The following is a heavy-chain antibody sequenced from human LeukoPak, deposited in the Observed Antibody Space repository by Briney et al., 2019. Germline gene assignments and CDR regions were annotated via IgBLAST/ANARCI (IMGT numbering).Heavy chain of an antibody. D-gene: IGHD3-10*01. Sequence: ASVKVSCKASGYTFTSYYMHWVRQAPGQGLEWMGIINPSGGSTSYAQKFQGRVTMTRDTSTSTVYMELSSLRSEDTAVYYCARDPGYYGSGSSHDFDYWGQGTLVAVSS. CDR3: ARDPGYYGSGSSHDFDY. J-gene: IGHJ4*02. V-gene: IGHV1-46*01. CDR1: GYTFTSYY. CDR2: INPSGGST.